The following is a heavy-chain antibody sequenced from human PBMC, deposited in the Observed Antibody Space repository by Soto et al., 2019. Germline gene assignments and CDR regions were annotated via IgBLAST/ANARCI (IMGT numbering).Heavy chain of an antibody. J-gene: IGHJ4*02. CDR1: GYTFTSYG. V-gene: IGHV1-18*01. CDR3: AREGPPSLH. Sequence: QVQLVQSGAEVKKPGASVKVSCKASGYTFTSYGISWVRQAPGQGLEWMGWIRAYNGNTNYPQKLRGRVTMTTDTSTSTVYLELRSLRSDDTAVYSCAREGPPSLHWGQGTLVTVSS. D-gene: IGHD2-2*01. CDR2: IRAYNGNT.